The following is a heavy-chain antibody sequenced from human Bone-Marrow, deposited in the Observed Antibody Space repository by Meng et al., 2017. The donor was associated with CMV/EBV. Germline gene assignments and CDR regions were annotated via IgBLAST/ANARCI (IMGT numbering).Heavy chain of an antibody. CDR3: AKGGLLGGSSYVKDYFDY. V-gene: IGHV3-48*04. Sequence: GESLKISCAVSGFPFSSYSMNWVRQAPGKGLEWVSYISHSSSTIYYTDSVKGRFTISRDNAKNSLYLQMNSLRADETAVYYCAKGGLLGGSSYVKDYFDYWGQGTLVTVSS. J-gene: IGHJ4*02. CDR1: GFPFSSYS. D-gene: IGHD5-18*01. CDR2: ISHSSSTI.